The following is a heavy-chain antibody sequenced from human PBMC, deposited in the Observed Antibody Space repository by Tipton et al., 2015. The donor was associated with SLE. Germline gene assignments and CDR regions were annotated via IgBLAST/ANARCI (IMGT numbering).Heavy chain of an antibody. V-gene: IGHV4-39*07. CDR2: IYYSGST. CDR3: ASGWNLHREAFDI. CDR1: GGSISSDSYY. D-gene: IGHD1-1*01. J-gene: IGHJ3*02. Sequence: TLSLTCTVSGGSISSDSYYWGWIRQPPGKGLEWIGSIYYSGSTNYNPSLKSRVTISVDTSKNQFSLKLSSVTAADTAVYYCASGWNLHREAFDIWGQGTMVTVSS.